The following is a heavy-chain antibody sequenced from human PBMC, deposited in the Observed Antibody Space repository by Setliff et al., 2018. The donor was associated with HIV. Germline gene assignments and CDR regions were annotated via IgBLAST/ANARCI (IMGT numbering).Heavy chain of an antibody. D-gene: IGHD3-22*01. V-gene: IGHV3-7*01. J-gene: IGHJ4*02. CDR1: GFTFSIYW. Sequence: GGSLRLSCAASGFTFSIYWMNWVRQAPGKGLEWVANIKQDGSEKNYVDSVKGRFTISRDNAKNSLYLQMNSLRDEDTAVYYCAREDYYDSTQTDFWGQGALVTVSS. CDR2: IKQDGSEK. CDR3: AREDYYDSTQTDF.